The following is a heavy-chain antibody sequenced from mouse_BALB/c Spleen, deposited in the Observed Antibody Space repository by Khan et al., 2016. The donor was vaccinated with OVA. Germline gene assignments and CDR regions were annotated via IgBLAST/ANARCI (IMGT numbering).Heavy chain of an antibody. CDR3: ARSFHYGSSTGFAY. V-gene: IGHV1-69*02. CDR2: IDPSDSYT. J-gene: IGHJ3*01. CDR1: GYPLTSYW. D-gene: IGHD1-1*01. Sequence: QVQLQQPGAELVKPGASVKLSCTASGYPLTSYWLHWVKQRPGQGLEWIGEIDPSDSYTNYNQKFKGKAPLTLDKSSSTTYMQLSRLTSADSAVYYGARSFHYGSSTGFAYWGQGTLVTVSA.